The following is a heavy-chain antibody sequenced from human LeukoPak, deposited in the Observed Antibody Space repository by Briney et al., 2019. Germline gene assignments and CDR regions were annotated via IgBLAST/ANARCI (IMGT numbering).Heavy chain of an antibody. CDR3: ARKGYDSSGLSVPFDY. Sequence: AGRSLRLSCAASGFTFSSYAMHWVRQAPGKGLEWVAVISYDGSNKYYADSVKGRFTISRDNSKNTLYLQMSSLRAEDTAVYYCARKGYDSSGLSVPFDYWGQGTLVTVSS. CDR2: ISYDGSNK. J-gene: IGHJ4*02. D-gene: IGHD3-22*01. V-gene: IGHV3-30-3*01. CDR1: GFTFSSYA.